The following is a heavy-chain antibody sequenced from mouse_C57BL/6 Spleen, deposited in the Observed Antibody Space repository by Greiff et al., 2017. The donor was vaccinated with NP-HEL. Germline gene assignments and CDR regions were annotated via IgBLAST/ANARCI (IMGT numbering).Heavy chain of an antibody. J-gene: IGHJ3*01. V-gene: IGHV1-82*01. CDR1: GYAFSSSW. D-gene: IGHD4-1*01. CDR2: IYPGDGDP. Sequence: QVQLQQSGPELVKPGASVQISCKASGYAFSSSWMNWVKQRPGKGLEWIGRIYPGDGDPNYNGKFKGKATLTADKSSSTAYMQLSSLTSEDSAVYFCARGTLGRGFAYWGQGTLVTVSA. CDR3: ARGTLGRGFAY.